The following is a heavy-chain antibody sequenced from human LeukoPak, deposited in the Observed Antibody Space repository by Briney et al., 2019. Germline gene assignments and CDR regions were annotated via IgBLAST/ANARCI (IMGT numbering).Heavy chain of an antibody. J-gene: IGHJ4*02. V-gene: IGHV1-2*02. Sequence: VASVKVSCKASGYTFTGDYMHWVRQAPGRGLEWMGWINPNSGGTNYAQKFQGRVTMTRDTPISTAYMELSRLRSDDTAVYYCALSDDYSNSFDYWGQGTLVTVSS. CDR1: GYTFTGDY. CDR2: INPNSGGT. D-gene: IGHD4-11*01. CDR3: ALSDDYSNSFDY.